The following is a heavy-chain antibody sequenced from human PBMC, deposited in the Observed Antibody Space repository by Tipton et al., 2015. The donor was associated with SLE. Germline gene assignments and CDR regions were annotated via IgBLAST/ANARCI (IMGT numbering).Heavy chain of an antibody. CDR2: INHSGST. CDR3: ARQGDSSGYSPYNWFDP. D-gene: IGHD3-22*01. J-gene: IGHJ5*02. CDR1: GGSFSGYY. V-gene: IGHV4-34*01. Sequence: TLSLTCAVYGGSFSGYYWSWIRQPPGKGLEWVGEINHSGSTYYNPSLKSRVTISVDTSKNQFSLKLSSVTAADPAVYYCARQGDSSGYSPYNWFDPWGQGTLVTVSS.